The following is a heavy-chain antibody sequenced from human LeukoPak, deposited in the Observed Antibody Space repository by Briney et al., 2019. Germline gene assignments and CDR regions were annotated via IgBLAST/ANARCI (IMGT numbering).Heavy chain of an antibody. J-gene: IGHJ4*02. D-gene: IGHD3-22*01. CDR1: GFTFSSYE. CDR3: ARDRMGYYDSSGYFDY. CDR2: ISSSGSTI. V-gene: IGHV3-48*03. Sequence: QPGGSLRLSCAASGFTFSSYEMNWVRQAPGKGQEWVSYISSSGSTIYYADSVKGRFTISRDNAKNSLYLQMNSLRAEDTAVYYCARDRMGYYDSSGYFDYWGQGTLVTVSS.